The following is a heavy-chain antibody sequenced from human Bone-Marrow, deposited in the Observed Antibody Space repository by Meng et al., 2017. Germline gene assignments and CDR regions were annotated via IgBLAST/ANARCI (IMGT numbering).Heavy chain of an antibody. CDR2: IYYSGST. Sequence: QGQQQEWGQGMGKPSRILSLNCTVSGGSISSGNHYWSWIRQHPGKGLEYIGYIYYSGSTYYNPSLKSRVIISVDTSKNQFSLRLNSVTAADTAVYYCASLYGDSSVWYLDLWGRGTLVTVSS. J-gene: IGHJ2*01. CDR3: ASLYGDSSVWYLDL. V-gene: IGHV4-31*03. D-gene: IGHD4-17*01. CDR1: GGSISSGNHY.